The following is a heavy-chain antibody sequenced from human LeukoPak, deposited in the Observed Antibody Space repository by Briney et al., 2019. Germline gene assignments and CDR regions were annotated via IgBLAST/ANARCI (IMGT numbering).Heavy chain of an antibody. J-gene: IGHJ4*02. CDR1: GGSISSYY. Sequence: PSETLSLTCTVSGGSISSYYWSWIRQPPGKGLEWIGYIYYSGSTNDNPSLKSRVTISVDTSKNQFSLKLSSVTAADTAVYYCARDTAGDRFDYWGQGTLVTVSS. D-gene: IGHD5-18*01. CDR3: ARDTAGDRFDY. V-gene: IGHV4-4*08. CDR2: IYYSGST.